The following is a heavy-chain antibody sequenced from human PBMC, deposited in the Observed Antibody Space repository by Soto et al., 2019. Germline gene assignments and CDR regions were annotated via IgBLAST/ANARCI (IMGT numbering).Heavy chain of an antibody. V-gene: IGHV1-46*03. CDR2: INPSGGST. Sequence: ASVKVSCKASGYTFTSYYIHWVRQAPGQGLEWMGIINPSGGSTSYAQKFQGRVTMTRDTSTSTVYMELSSLRSEDTAVYYCAKVYGSGTLRVRDASDIWGQGTMVIVSS. D-gene: IGHD3-10*01. J-gene: IGHJ3*02. CDR1: GYTFTSYY. CDR3: AKVYGSGTLRVRDASDI.